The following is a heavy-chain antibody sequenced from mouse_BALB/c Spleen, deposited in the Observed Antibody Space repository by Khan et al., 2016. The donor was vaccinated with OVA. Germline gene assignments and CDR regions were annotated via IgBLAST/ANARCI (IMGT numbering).Heavy chain of an antibody. D-gene: IGHD1-1*01. CDR2: INPSTAYT. V-gene: IGHV1-7*01. CDR3: TRLGYSYGSTFVY. J-gene: IGHJ2*01. Sequence: QVQLKQSGAELAKPGASVRMSCKASGYTFPNYWMHWVKQGPGQGLEWIGYINPSTAYTEYNQKFKDKATLTADKSSSTAYMQLSSLTSEDSAVYYCTRLGYSYGSTFVYWGQGTTVTVSS. CDR1: GYTFPNYW.